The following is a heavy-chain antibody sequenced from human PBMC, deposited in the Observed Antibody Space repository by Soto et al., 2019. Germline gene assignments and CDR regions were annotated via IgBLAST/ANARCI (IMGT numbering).Heavy chain of an antibody. Sequence: EVQLVESGGGLIQPGGSLTLSCAASGFTFSDYWMHWVRQAPGKGLDWVSRIKNDGTGRMYADSVKGRLSISRDNAKNTLYLQMNSLRVEDTAVYYCVRGDGDYHDGNGYLGRHWGQGTLVTVSS. CDR3: VRGDGDYHDGNGYLGRH. D-gene: IGHD5-18*01. CDR2: IKNDGTGR. J-gene: IGHJ4*02. CDR1: GFTFSDYW. V-gene: IGHV3-74*03.